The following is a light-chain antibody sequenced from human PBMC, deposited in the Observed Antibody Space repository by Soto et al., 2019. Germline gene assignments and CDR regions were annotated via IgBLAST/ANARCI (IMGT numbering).Light chain of an antibody. CDR1: QGIRNS. CDR3: QQYNSAPLT. J-gene: IGKJ4*01. CDR2: AAS. Sequence: DIQMTQSPSSLSASVGDRVTITCRASQGIRNSLAWYQQKPGKVPELLIYAASTLQAGVTSRFSGSGSGTDVTLNISSLQPEDVANYYCQQYNSAPLTFGGRTKVEIK. V-gene: IGKV1-27*01.